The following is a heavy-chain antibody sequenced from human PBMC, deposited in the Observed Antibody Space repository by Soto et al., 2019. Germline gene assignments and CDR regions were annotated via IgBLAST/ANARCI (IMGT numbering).Heavy chain of an antibody. D-gene: IGHD1-20*01. CDR3: AKEGVTDYYYYYMDV. CDR2: ISYDGSNK. CDR1: GFTFSSYG. J-gene: IGHJ6*03. V-gene: IGHV3-30*18. Sequence: GGSLRLSCAASGFTFSSYGMHWVRQAPGKGLEWVAVISYDGSNKYYADSVKGRFTISRDNSKNTLYLQMNSLRAEDTAVYYCAKEGVTDYYYYYMDVWGKGTTVTVSS.